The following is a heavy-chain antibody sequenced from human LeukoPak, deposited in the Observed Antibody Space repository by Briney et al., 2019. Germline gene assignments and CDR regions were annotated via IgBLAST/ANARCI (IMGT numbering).Heavy chain of an antibody. D-gene: IGHD3-10*01. CDR2: IYYSGNT. J-gene: IGHJ4*02. Sequence: PSETLSLTRTVSGGSISSSSYYWGWIRQPPGKGLEWIGSIYYSGNTYYNPSLKSRVTISLDTSKNQFSLKLSSVTAADTAVYYCGSGSRDYWGQGTLVTVSS. CDR3: GSGSRDY. V-gene: IGHV4-39*01. CDR1: GGSISSSSYY.